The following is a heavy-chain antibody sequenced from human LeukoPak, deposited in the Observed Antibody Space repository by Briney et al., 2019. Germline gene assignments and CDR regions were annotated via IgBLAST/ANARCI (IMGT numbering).Heavy chain of an antibody. D-gene: IGHD2-2*02. CDR2: ISGSDTST. V-gene: IGHV3-23*01. J-gene: IGHJ4*02. Sequence: QSGGSLRLSCAASGFTFSNYSMTWVRQAPGKGLEWVSRISGSDTSTYYADSVKGRFTISRDNSKNTLELQMDSLRAEDTAVYYCTKARSASSSSCYNYWGQGILVTVSS. CDR3: TKARSASSSSCYNY. CDR1: GFTFSNYS.